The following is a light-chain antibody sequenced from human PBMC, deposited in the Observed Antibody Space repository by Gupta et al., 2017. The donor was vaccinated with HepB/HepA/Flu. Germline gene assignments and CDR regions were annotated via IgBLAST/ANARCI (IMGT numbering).Light chain of an antibody. CDR2: DAS. Sequence: EIVMTQSPATLSVSPGERATLSCRASQSVSSNLAWYQQKPGQAPRLVIYDASARATGIPVRFSGSGSGTDFTLTISILQSEDFAVYYCQHYNNWPLTFGGGTKVEIK. CDR3: QHYNNWPLT. CDR1: QSVSSN. J-gene: IGKJ4*01. V-gene: IGKV3-15*01.